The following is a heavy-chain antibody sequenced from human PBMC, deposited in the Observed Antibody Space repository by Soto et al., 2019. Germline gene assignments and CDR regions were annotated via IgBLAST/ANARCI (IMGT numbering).Heavy chain of an antibody. CDR1: GGTFSGYA. V-gene: IGHV1-69*01. J-gene: IGHJ4*02. CDR2: FVPLFGST. Sequence: QVQLVQSGAEVKKPGSSVKVSCQASGGTFSGYALTWVRQAPGQGLEWMGEFVPLFGSTNYAQKFAGRITIIADESTSTGYMELSTLRSEHTAVYYCATHSLGTSSPPYFDNWGQGTLVTVSS. CDR3: ATHSLGTSSPPYFDN. D-gene: IGHD2-15*01.